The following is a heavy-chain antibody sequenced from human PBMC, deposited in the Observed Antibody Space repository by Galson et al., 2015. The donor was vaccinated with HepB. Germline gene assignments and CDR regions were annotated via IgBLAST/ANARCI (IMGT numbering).Heavy chain of an antibody. CDR2: ISYDGSNK. J-gene: IGHJ4*02. CDR1: GFSFSSYG. D-gene: IGHD3-22*01. V-gene: IGHV3-30*18. Sequence: CAASGFSFSSYGTHWVRQAPGKGLEWVAVISYDGSNKYYAESLKGRFTISRDNSKNTLYLQMNSLRAEDTAVYYCAKGDDSSGHYNIDSWGQGTLVTVSS. CDR3: AKGDDSSGHYNIDS.